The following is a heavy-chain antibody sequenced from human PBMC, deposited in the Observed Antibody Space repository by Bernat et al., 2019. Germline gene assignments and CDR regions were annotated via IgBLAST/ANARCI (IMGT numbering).Heavy chain of an antibody. V-gene: IGHV3-23*04. Sequence: EVQLVESGGGLVQPGGSLRLSCAASGFTFSSYAMSWVRQAPGKGLEWVSAISGSGGSTYYADSVKGRFTISRDNSKNTLYLQMNSLRAEDTAVYYCAKGPAPHYYGLGSQIDYWGQGTLVTVSS. J-gene: IGHJ4*02. CDR2: ISGSGGST. D-gene: IGHD3-10*01. CDR3: AKGPAPHYYGLGSQIDY. CDR1: GFTFSSYA.